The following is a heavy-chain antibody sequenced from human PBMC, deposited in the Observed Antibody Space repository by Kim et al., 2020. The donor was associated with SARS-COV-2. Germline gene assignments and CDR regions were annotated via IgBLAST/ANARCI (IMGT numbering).Heavy chain of an antibody. Sequence: GGSLRLSCVASGFIFSTYDMHWVRQVTGNSLEWVSAIGTAGDTYYPGSVKGRFTISRENAKNSLYLQMNSLTAGDTAVYYCARRINTIKGITDHGLDVWGHGTTVTVSS. V-gene: IGHV3-13*01. J-gene: IGHJ6*02. CDR1: GFIFSTYD. D-gene: IGHD1-7*01. CDR2: IGTAGDT. CDR3: ARRINTIKGITDHGLDV.